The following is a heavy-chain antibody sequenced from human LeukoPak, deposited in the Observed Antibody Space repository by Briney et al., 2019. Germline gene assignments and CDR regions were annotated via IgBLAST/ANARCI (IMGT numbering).Heavy chain of an antibody. J-gene: IGHJ4*01. Sequence: SETLSLTCTVSGGSISSGDYSWSWIRQPPGQGLEWIGYIYYSGSTYYNPSLKSQVTISVDTSQKQFSLKLNSVTAADTAVYYCARAKSQRGYTYGPHTYFDYWGQGTLVTVSS. CDR2: IYYSGST. CDR3: ARAKSQRGYTYGPHTYFDY. CDR1: GGSISSGDYS. V-gene: IGHV4-30-4*01. D-gene: IGHD5-18*01.